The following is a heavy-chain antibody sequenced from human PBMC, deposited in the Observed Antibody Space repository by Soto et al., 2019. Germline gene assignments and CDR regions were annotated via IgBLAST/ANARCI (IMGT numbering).Heavy chain of an antibody. CDR2: ISSSSSTI. V-gene: IGHV3-48*02. J-gene: IGHJ6*02. CDR1: GFTFSSYS. D-gene: IGHD3-10*01. CDR3: ARSPRHYGSGSYYYDCMDV. Sequence: PGGSLRLSCAASGFTFSSYSMNWVRQAPGKGLEWVSYISSSSSTIYYADSVKGRFTISRDNAKNSLYLQMNSLRDEDTAVYYCARSPRHYGSGSYYYDCMDVWGQGTTVTVSS.